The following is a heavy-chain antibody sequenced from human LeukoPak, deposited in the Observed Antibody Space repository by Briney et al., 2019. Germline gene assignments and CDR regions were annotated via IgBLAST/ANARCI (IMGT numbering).Heavy chain of an antibody. Sequence: ASVKVSCKASGGTFSSYAISWVRQAPGQGLEWMGRIIPILGIANYAQKFQGRVTITADKSTSTAYMELSSLRAEDTAVYYCAKPGYCITTSCPAASWGQGTLVTVSS. D-gene: IGHD2-2*01. J-gene: IGHJ5*02. V-gene: IGHV1-69*04. CDR2: IIPILGIA. CDR3: AKPGYCITTSCPAAS. CDR1: GGTFSSYA.